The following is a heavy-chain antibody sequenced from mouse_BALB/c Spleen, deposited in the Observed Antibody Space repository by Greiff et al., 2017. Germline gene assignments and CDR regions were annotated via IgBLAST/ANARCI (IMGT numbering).Heavy chain of an antibody. V-gene: IGHV7-3*02. CDR2: IRNKANGYTT. CDR1: GFTFTDYY. CDR3: AREGYYYAMDY. Sequence: DVKLVESGGGLVQPGGSLRLSCATSGFTFTDYYMSWVRQPPGKALEWLGFIRNKANGYTTEYSASVKGRFTISRDNSQSILYLQMNTLRAEDSATYYCAREGYYYAMDYWGQGTSVTVSS. J-gene: IGHJ4*01.